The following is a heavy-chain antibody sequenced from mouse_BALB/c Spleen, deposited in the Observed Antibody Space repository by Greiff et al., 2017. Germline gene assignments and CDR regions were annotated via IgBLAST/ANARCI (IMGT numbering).Heavy chain of an antibody. J-gene: IGHJ4*01. Sequence: EVQVVESGGGLVKPGGSLKLSCAASGFTFSSYAMSWVRQTPEKRLEWVASISSGGSTYYPDSVKGRFTISRDNARNILYLQMSSLRSEDTAMYYCAGEDTMITTGAMDYWGQGTSVTVSS. CDR3: AGEDTMITTGAMDY. CDR1: GFTFSSYA. V-gene: IGHV5-6-5*01. D-gene: IGHD2-4*01. CDR2: ISSGGST.